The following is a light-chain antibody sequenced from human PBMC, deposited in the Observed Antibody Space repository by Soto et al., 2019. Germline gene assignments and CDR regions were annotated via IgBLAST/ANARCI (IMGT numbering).Light chain of an antibody. Sequence: MTQSPATLSMYQEEISTLSLRSSQSVSSNLAWYQQKPGQAPRLLIYGASTRATGVPARFSGSESGTEFTLTISSLQSEDFTVYYCQQYTTWLWTFGQGAMV. J-gene: IGKJ1*01. CDR3: QQYTTWLWT. V-gene: IGKV3-15*01. CDR2: GAS. CDR1: QSVSSN.